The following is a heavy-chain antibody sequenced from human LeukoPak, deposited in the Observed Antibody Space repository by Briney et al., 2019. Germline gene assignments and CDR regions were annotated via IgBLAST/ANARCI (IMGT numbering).Heavy chain of an antibody. J-gene: IGHJ4*02. CDR2: IYYSGST. V-gene: IGHV4-59*01. CDR1: GGSISSYY. D-gene: IGHD3-10*01. CDR3: ASNEPYYGSGSYGY. Sequence: SETLSLTCTVSGGSISSYYWSWIRQPPGKGLEWIGYIYYSGSTNYNPSLKSRVTISVDTSKNQFSLKLSSVTAADTAVYYCASNEPYYGSGSYGYWGQGTLVTVSS.